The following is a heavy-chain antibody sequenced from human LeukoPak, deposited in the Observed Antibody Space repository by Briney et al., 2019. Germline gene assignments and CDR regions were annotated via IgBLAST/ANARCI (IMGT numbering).Heavy chain of an antibody. V-gene: IGHV3-15*01. Sequence: GGSLRLSCAASGFTFSNAWMSWVRQAPGKGLEWVGRIKSKTDGGTTDYAAPVKGRFTISRDDSKNTLYLQMNSLKTEDTAVYYCTTLEGTGYCSGGSCYYYYYMDVWGKGTTVTISS. CDR3: TTLEGTGYCSGGSCYYYYYMDV. D-gene: IGHD2-15*01. J-gene: IGHJ6*03. CDR2: IKSKTDGGTT. CDR1: GFTFSNAW.